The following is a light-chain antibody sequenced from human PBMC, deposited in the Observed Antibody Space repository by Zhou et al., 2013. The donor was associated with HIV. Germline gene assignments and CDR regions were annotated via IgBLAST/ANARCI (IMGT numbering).Light chain of an antibody. J-gene: IGKJ4*01. Sequence: AIHLTQSPSSLSASVGDRVTITCRASQGFISSLAWFQQKPGKSPTLLIYDASTLHSGVPSRFSASGSGTDFSLTISSLQPEDFAAYYCQHFNSFGGGTKLEMK. CDR2: DAS. CDR1: QGFISS. CDR3: QHFNS. V-gene: IGKV1-13*02.